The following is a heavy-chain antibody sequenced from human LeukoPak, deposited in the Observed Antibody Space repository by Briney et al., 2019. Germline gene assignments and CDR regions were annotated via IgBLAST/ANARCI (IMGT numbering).Heavy chain of an antibody. Sequence: GGSLRLSCAASRYAFSSHGLTWVRQAPGKELEWVSTINGPGDNPYYAETVKGRFTISRDNSKNTLYLQMHSLRAEDTAIYYCAKVSVCYGCYLDFWGQGTLVTVS. CDR2: INGPGDNP. CDR1: RYAFSSHG. J-gene: IGHJ4*02. V-gene: IGHV3-23*01. D-gene: IGHD3-16*01. CDR3: AKVSVCYGCYLDF.